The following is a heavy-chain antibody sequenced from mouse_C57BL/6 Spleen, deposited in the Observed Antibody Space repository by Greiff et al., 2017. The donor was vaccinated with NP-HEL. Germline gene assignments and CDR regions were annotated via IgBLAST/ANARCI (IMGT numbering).Heavy chain of an antibody. CDR3: ARERVGD. D-gene: IGHD1-1*02. CDR2: IYPGDGDT. CDR1: GYAFSSSW. J-gene: IGHJ2*01. V-gene: IGHV1-82*01. Sequence: QVQLQQSGPELVKPGASVKISCKASGYAFSSSWMNWVKQRPGKGLEWIGRIYPGDGDTNYNGKFKGKATLTADKSSSTAYMQLSSLTSEDSAVYFCARERVGDWGQGTTLTVSS.